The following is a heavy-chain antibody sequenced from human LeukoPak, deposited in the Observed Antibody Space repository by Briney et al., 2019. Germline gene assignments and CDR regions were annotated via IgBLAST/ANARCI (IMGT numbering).Heavy chain of an antibody. J-gene: IGHJ2*01. CDR2: IVGSGAST. Sequence: GGSLRLSCAASGFTVSSYAMSWVRQAPGKGLEWVSAIVGSGASTYYADSVKGRSTISRDNSKNTLHLQMNSLRAEDTAIYHCAKVRVVGDYNWYFDLWGRGTLVTVSS. CDR3: AKVRVVGDYNWYFDL. CDR1: GFTVSSYA. V-gene: IGHV3-23*01. D-gene: IGHD4-17*01.